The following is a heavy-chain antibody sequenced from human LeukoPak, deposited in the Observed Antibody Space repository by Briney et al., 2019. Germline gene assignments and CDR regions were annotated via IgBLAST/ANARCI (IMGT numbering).Heavy chain of an antibody. CDR2: ISYDGGNK. J-gene: IGHJ4*02. CDR1: GFTFSSYA. D-gene: IGHD6-19*01. Sequence: GGSLRLSCAASGFTFSSYAMSWVRQAPGKGLEWLAVISYDGGNKYYADSVKGRFTISRDNSRNTLDLQMNSLRAEDTAVYYCARDRNSITVAGSDYWGQGTLVTVSS. V-gene: IGHV3-30-3*01. CDR3: ARDRNSITVAGSDY.